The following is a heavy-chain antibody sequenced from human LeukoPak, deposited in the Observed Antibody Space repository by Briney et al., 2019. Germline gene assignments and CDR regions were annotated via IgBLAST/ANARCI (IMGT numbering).Heavy chain of an antibody. V-gene: IGHV4-39*01. CDR3: AGLVVAAFSFDY. D-gene: IGHD2-15*01. CDR2: IYYSGST. J-gene: IGHJ4*02. CDR1: GGSISSSGYY. Sequence: PSETLSLTCTVSGGSISSSGYYWGWIRQPPGKGLEWIGSIYYSGSTYYNPSLKSRVTISVDTSKNQFSLKLSSVTAADTAVYYCAGLVVAAFSFDYWGQGTLVTVSS.